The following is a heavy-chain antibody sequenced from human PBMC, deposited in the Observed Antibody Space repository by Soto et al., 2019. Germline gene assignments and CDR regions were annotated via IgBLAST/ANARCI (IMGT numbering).Heavy chain of an antibody. CDR3: ARGKTYYDFWSGSTDV. V-gene: IGHV1-8*01. D-gene: IGHD3-3*01. CDR1: GYTFTSYD. J-gene: IGHJ6*02. Sequence: ASVKVSCKASGYTFTSYDINWVRQATGQGLEWMGWMNPNSGNTGYAQKFQGRVTMTRNTSISTAYMELSSLRSEDTAVYYCARGKTYYDFWSGSTDVWGQGTTVTVSS. CDR2: MNPNSGNT.